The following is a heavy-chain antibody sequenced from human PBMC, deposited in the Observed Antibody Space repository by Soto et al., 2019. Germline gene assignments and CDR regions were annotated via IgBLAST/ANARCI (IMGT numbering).Heavy chain of an antibody. J-gene: IGHJ6*04. Sequence: QVQLVQSGAEVKKPGSSVKVSCKASGGTFSSYAISWVRQAPGQGLEWMGGIIPIFDTPKYAQKFQGRVTIIADESTRTAYMELSSLRSEDTAVYYCARGPTYYYYGLDVWGKGTTVTVSS. CDR1: GGTFSSYA. CDR2: IIPIFDTP. D-gene: IGHD1-26*01. CDR3: ARGPTYYYYGLDV. V-gene: IGHV1-69*01.